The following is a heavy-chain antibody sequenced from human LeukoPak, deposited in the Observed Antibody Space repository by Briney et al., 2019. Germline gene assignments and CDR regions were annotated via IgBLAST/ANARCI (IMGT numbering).Heavy chain of an antibody. D-gene: IGHD4-17*01. CDR2: INPDSGGT. CDR3: ARGAERGDYAGY. J-gene: IGHJ4*02. CDR1: GYTFTGYY. Sequence: ASVKVSCKASGYTFTGYYMHWVRQAPGQGLEWMGRINPDSGGTNYAQKFQGRVTMTRDTSVSTAYMELTRLTSDDTAVYYCARGAERGDYAGYWGQGTLVTVSS. V-gene: IGHV1-2*06.